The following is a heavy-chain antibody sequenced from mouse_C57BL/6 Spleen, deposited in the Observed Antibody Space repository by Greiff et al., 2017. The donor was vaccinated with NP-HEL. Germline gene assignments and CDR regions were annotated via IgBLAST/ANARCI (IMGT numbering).Heavy chain of an antibody. Sequence: EVKLMESGGGLVKPGGSLKLSCAASGFTFSDYGMHWVRQAPEKGLEWVAYISSGSSTIYYADTVKGRFTISRDNAKNTLFLQMTSLRSEDTAMYYCARPPYYYGSSYPFAYWGQGTLVTVSA. CDR2: ISSGSSTI. D-gene: IGHD1-1*01. J-gene: IGHJ3*01. CDR3: ARPPYYYGSSYPFAY. V-gene: IGHV5-17*01. CDR1: GFTFSDYG.